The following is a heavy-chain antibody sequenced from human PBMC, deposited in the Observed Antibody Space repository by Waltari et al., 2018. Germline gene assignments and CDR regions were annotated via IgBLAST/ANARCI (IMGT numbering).Heavy chain of an antibody. D-gene: IGHD3-22*01. V-gene: IGHV3-73*01. CDR2: IRSKANSCAT. Sequence: EVQLVESGGGLVQPGGSLKLSCAASGFTFSGSAMHWVRQASGKGLGWVGRIRSKANSCATAYAASVKGRFTISRDDSKNTAYLQMNSLKTEDTAVYYCTRRSSDDSSGYWASWGQGTLVTVSS. J-gene: IGHJ4*02. CDR1: GFTFSGSA. CDR3: TRRSSDDSSGYWAS.